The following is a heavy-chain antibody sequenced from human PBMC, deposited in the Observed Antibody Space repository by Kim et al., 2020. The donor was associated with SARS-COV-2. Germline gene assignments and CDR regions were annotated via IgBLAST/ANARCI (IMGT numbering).Heavy chain of an antibody. CDR2: IYYSGST. CDR3: ARGRVESIAARTPYYFDD. J-gene: IGHJ4*02. D-gene: IGHD6-6*01. V-gene: IGHV4-59*01. Sequence: SETLSLTCTVSGGSISSYYWSWIRQPPGKGLEWIGYIYYSGSTNYNPSLKSRVTISVDTSKNQFSLKLSSVTAADTAVYYCARGRVESIAARTPYYFDDWGQGTLVTVSS. CDR1: GGSISSYY.